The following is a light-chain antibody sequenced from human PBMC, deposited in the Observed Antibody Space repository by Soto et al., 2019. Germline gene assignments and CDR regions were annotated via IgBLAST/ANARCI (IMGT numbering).Light chain of an antibody. Sequence: QSVLTQPASVSGSPGQSITISCTGSSSDVGTYKYVSWYQQHPGKAPKLMIYDVSNRPSGVSNRFSGSKSGNTASLAISGLQAEDAADYYCSSYTTSSTVVFGGGTKLTVL. CDR1: SSDVGTYKY. V-gene: IGLV2-14*01. J-gene: IGLJ2*01. CDR2: DVS. CDR3: SSYTTSSTVV.